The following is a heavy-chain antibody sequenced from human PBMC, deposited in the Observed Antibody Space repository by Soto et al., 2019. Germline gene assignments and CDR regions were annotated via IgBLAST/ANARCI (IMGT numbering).Heavy chain of an antibody. D-gene: IGHD5-12*01. CDR1: GYTFTSYD. V-gene: IGHV1-8*01. Sequence: QVQLVQSGAEVKKPGSSVKVSCKASGYTFTSYDINWVRQATGQGREWMGWMNPNRGNTGYPQKFQGRVTMTRNTPISTGDMELSRLRSEDTAVYYCARGGEWLRFGDHAFDLWGQGTMVTVS. J-gene: IGHJ3*01. CDR2: MNPNRGNT. CDR3: ARGGEWLRFGDHAFDL.